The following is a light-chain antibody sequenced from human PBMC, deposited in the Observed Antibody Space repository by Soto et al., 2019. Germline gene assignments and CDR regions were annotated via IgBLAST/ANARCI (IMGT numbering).Light chain of an antibody. J-gene: IGLJ2*01. CDR1: SSNIGAGYD. CDR3: QSYDSSLV. Sequence: QPVLTQPPSVSGAPGQRVTISCTGSSSNIGAGYDVHWYQQVPGTAPKLLIYGNINRPPGVPDRFSGSKSGTSASLAITGLQAEDEAEYYCQSYDSSLVFGGGTQLTVL. CDR2: GNI. V-gene: IGLV1-40*01.